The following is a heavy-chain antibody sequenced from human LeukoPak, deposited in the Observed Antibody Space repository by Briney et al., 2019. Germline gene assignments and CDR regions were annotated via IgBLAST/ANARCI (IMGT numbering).Heavy chain of an antibody. CDR2: IRSKANSYAT. CDR1: GFTFSGSA. J-gene: IGHJ4*02. Sequence: GSLILSCAASGFTFSGSAMHWVRQASGKGLEWVGRIRSKANSYATAYAASVKGRFTISRDDSKNTAYLQMNSLKTEDTAVYYCTRHGPLYGGDLIDYWGQGTLVTVSS. V-gene: IGHV3-73*01. D-gene: IGHD4-23*01. CDR3: TRHGPLYGGDLIDY.